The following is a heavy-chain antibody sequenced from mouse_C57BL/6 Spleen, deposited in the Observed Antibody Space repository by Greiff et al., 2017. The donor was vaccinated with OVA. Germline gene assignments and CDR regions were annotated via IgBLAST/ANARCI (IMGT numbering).Heavy chain of an antibody. CDR2: IYPGSGST. CDR1: GYTFTSYW. D-gene: IGHD2-4*01. Sequence: QVQLQQPGAELVKPGASVKMSCKASGYTFTSYWITWVKQRPGQGLEWIGDIYPGSGSTNYNEKFKSKATLTVDTSSSTAYMQLSSLTSEDSAVYYCARMEDYDGSPLLSMDYWGQGTSVTVSS. J-gene: IGHJ4*01. CDR3: ARMEDYDGSPLLSMDY. V-gene: IGHV1-55*01.